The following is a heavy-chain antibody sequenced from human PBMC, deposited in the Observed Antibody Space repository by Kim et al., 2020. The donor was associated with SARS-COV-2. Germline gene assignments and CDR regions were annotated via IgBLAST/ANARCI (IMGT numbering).Heavy chain of an antibody. V-gene: IGHV4-59*01. CDR3: ARVLGYYASGGYRHYYSYYVDV. CDR2: SYYSGST. D-gene: IGHD3-10*01. Sequence: SETLSLTCTVYGGFINDYYWSWIRQPPGKGLEWIGYSYYSGSTSYNPSLKSRVIISVDTSKTQFSLKLTSVTAADTAVYYCARVLGYYASGGYRHYYSYYVDVWGKGTTVTVSS. CDR1: GGFINDYY. J-gene: IGHJ6*03.